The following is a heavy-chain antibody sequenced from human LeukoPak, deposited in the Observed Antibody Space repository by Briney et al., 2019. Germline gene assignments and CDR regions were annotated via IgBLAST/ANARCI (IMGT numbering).Heavy chain of an antibody. CDR3: ARLSAYYYGSFFYYYMDV. CDR2: IKQDESER. Sequence: GGSLRLSCAASGFTFSSYWMSWVRQAPGKGPEWVANIKQDESERYTVDSVKGRFTISRDNAKNSVYLHMNSLRAEDTALYYCARLSAYYYGSFFYYYMDVWGKGTTVTVSS. D-gene: IGHD3-10*01. V-gene: IGHV3-7*01. J-gene: IGHJ6*03. CDR1: GFTFSSYW.